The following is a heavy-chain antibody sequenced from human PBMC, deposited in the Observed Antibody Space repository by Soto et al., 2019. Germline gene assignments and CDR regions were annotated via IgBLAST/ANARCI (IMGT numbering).Heavy chain of an antibody. CDR1: GYTFTSYA. D-gene: IGHD6-19*01. CDR3: ARDRGIAVAGTGWFDP. J-gene: IGHJ5*02. Sequence: SVKVSCKASGYTFTSYAMHWVRQAPVQRLEWMGWINAGNGNTKYSQKFQGRVTITRDTSASTAYMELSSLRSEDTAVYYCARDRGIAVAGTGWFDPWGQGTLVTVSS. V-gene: IGHV1-3*01. CDR2: INAGNGNT.